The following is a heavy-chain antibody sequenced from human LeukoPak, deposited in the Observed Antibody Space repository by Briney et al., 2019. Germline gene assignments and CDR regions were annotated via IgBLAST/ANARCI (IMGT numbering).Heavy chain of an antibody. J-gene: IGHJ6*02. CDR3: ARETYYDILTGLLSSYYGMDV. V-gene: IGHV3-21*01. CDR1: GFTFSSYS. D-gene: IGHD3-9*01. Sequence: GGSLRLSCAASGFTFSSYSMNWVRQAPGKGLEWVSSISSSSSYIYYAVSVKGRFTISRDNAKNSLYLQMNSLRAEDTAVYYCARETYYDILTGLLSSYYGMDVWGQGTTVTVSS. CDR2: ISSSSSYI.